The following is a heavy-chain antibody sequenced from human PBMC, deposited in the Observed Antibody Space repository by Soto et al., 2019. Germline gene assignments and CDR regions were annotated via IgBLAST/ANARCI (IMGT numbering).Heavy chain of an antibody. J-gene: IGHJ6*02. CDR1: GFTFTTSA. Sequence: GASVKVSCKACGFTFTTSAMQWVRQARGQRLEWIGWIVVGSDNTSYAQKFQGRVTMTEDTSTDTAYMELSSLRSEDTAVYYCAALVQLLYPPYYYYGMDVWGQGTTVTVSS. D-gene: IGHD2-2*02. V-gene: IGHV1-58*02. CDR2: IVVGSDNT. CDR3: AALVQLLYPPYYYYGMDV.